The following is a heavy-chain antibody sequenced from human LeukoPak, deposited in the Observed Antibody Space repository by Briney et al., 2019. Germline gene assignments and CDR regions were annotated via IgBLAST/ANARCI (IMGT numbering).Heavy chain of an antibody. D-gene: IGHD6-13*01. V-gene: IGHV3-48*02. Sequence: GGSLRLSCAASGFTFSSYSMNWVRQAPGKGLEWVSYISSSSSTIYYADSVKGRFTISRDNAKNPLYLQMNSLRDEDTAVYYCATIAAAADYWGQGTLVTVSS. CDR2: ISSSSSTI. CDR3: ATIAAAADY. J-gene: IGHJ4*02. CDR1: GFTFSSYS.